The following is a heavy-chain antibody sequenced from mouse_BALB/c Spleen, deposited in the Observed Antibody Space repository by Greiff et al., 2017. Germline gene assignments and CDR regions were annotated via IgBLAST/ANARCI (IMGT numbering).Heavy chain of an antibody. CDR3: ARGGTGRFAY. D-gene: IGHD4-1*01. CDR1: GYSITSGYY. Sequence: LQESGPGLVKPSQSLSLTCSVTGYSITSGYYWNWIRQFPGNKLEWMGYISYDGSNNYNPSLKNRISITRDTSKNQFFLKLNSVTTEDTATYYCARGGTGRFAYWGQGTLVTVSA. J-gene: IGHJ3*01. V-gene: IGHV3-6*02. CDR2: ISYDGSN.